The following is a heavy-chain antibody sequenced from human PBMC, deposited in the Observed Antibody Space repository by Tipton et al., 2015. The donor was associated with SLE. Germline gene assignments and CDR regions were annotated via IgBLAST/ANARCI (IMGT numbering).Heavy chain of an antibody. CDR2: LSDIGRT. CDR1: GASFSGYY. J-gene: IGHJ3*02. Sequence: TLSLTCTVSGASFSGYYWSWIRQHPGKGLEWIGYLSDIGRTNYKSSLRSRVTISVDTSRNLLSLKGTSVTAADTAVYYCARQRDLDAFDIWGQGTMFIVSS. V-gene: IGHV4-59*08. CDR3: ARQRDLDAFDI.